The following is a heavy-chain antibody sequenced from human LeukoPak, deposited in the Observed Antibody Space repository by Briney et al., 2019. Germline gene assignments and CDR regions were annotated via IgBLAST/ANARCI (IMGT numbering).Heavy chain of an antibody. CDR2: FDPEPGET. Sequence: ASVKVSCKVSGHTLTELSMHWVRQAPGKGLEWMGGFDPEPGETVYAQKFHGRVSMTEDTSTDTAYMELSSLQSEDTAMYYCATIPMVRGIIVDYRGQGTLITVSS. CDR1: GHTLTELS. CDR3: ATIPMVRGIIVDY. V-gene: IGHV1-24*01. J-gene: IGHJ4*02. D-gene: IGHD3-10*01.